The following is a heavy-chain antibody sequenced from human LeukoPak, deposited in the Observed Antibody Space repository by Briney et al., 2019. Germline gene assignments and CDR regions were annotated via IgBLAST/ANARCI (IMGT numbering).Heavy chain of an antibody. J-gene: IGHJ4*02. CDR2: VYSTGNT. V-gene: IGHV4-31*03. CDR3: ARDSGLVFDY. D-gene: IGHD3-10*01. Sequence: SQTLSLTCTVSGGSISSGGYYWSWIRHLPEKGLEWIGYVYSTGNTYYNPSLESRITISLDTSKNQFSLKLSSVTAADTAVYYCARDSGLVFDYWGQGTLVTVSS. CDR1: GGSISSGGYY.